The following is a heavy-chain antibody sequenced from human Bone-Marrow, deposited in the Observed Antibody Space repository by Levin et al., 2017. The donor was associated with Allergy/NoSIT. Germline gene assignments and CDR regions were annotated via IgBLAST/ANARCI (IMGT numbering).Heavy chain of an antibody. CDR3: ARCGVRAHSLYYFYYMDV. J-gene: IGHJ6*03. CDR2: MYYSGST. V-gene: IGHV4-59*01. Sequence: SQTLSLPCTVSGVSIHSSFWSWIRQPPGKGLELIGYMYYSGSTKYNPSLKSRVTISGDTSKNQFSLKLSSVTAADTAVYYCARCGVRAHSLYYFYYMDVWGRGTTVTVSS. CDR1: GVSIHSSF. D-gene: IGHD3-10*01.